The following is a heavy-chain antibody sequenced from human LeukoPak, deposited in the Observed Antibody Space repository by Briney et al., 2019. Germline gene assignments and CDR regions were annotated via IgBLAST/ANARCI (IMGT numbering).Heavy chain of an antibody. Sequence: GGSLRLSCAASGFTFSSYGMNWVRQAPGKGLEWVSSISISTSYIYYADSVKGRFTISRDNAKNSLFLQMNSLRAEDTAVYYCAKRPYYYDSSGWELSYFDYWGQGTLVTVSS. CDR3: AKRPYYYDSSGWELSYFDY. J-gene: IGHJ4*02. V-gene: IGHV3-21*01. CDR1: GFTFSSYG. CDR2: ISISTSYI. D-gene: IGHD3-22*01.